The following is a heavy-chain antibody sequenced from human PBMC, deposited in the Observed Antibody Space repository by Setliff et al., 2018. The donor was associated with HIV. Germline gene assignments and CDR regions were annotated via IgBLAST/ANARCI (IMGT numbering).Heavy chain of an antibody. V-gene: IGHV1-18*01. CDR2: ISAYNGNT. CDR3: ARESGDYYASSGYYPPTDYYYGMDV. D-gene: IGHD3-22*01. Sequence: GASVKVSCKASGYTFTSYDISWVRQAPGQGLEWMGWISAYNGNTNYAQKLQGRVTMTTDTSTSTDYMELRSLRSDDTAVYYCARESGDYYASSGYYPPTDYYYGMDVWGQGTTVTVSS. CDR1: GYTFTSYD. J-gene: IGHJ6*02.